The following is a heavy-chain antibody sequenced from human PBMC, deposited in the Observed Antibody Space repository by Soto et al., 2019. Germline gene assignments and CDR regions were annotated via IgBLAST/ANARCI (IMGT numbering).Heavy chain of an antibody. D-gene: IGHD3-22*01. V-gene: IGHV3-74*01. Sequence: PRGSLRLSCAASGFAFNIYWMHWVRQVPGTGLLWVSRISSDGSSTSYADSVEGRFTISRDNAKNTLYLQMNSLRVEDTALYYCASSGYYLPFDYWGQGALVTVSS. CDR1: GFAFNIYW. CDR3: ASSGYYLPFDY. J-gene: IGHJ4*02. CDR2: ISSDGSST.